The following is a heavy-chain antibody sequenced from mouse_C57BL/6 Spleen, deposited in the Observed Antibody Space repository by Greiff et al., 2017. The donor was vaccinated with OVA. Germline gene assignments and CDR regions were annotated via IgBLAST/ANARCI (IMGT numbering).Heavy chain of an antibody. J-gene: IGHJ4*01. CDR3: ARKNWDLYAMDY. Sequence: QVQLKESGPGLVQPSQSLSITCTVSGFSLTSYGVHWVRQSPGKGLEWLGVIWSGGSTDYNAAFIYRLSISKDNSKSQVFFKMNSLQADYTAIYYCARKNWDLYAMDYWGQGTSVTVSS. V-gene: IGHV2-2*01. CDR2: IWSGGST. D-gene: IGHD4-1*01. CDR1: GFSLTSYG.